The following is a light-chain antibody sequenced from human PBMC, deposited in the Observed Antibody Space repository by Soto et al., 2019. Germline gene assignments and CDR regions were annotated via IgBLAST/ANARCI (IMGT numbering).Light chain of an antibody. CDR3: SSYAGSTLYV. CDR1: SRDVGGYNY. CDR2: EVS. Sequence: QSALTQPPSASGSPGQSVTISCTGTSRDVGGYNYVSWYQQHPGKAPKLMIYEVSKRPSGVPDRFSGSKSGNTASLTVSGLQAEDEADYYCSSYAGSTLYVFGTGTKVTV. J-gene: IGLJ1*01. V-gene: IGLV2-8*01.